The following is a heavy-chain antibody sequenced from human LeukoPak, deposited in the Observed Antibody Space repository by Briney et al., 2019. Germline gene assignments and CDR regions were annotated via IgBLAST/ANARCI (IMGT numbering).Heavy chain of an antibody. V-gene: IGHV4-59*08. D-gene: IGHD3-10*01. CDR2: IYYSGST. CDR1: GGSISGYY. J-gene: IGHJ5*02. Sequence: SETLSLTCTVSGGSISGYYWSWIRQPPGKGLEWIGYIYYSGSTNYNPSLKSRVTISVDTSKNQFSLKLSSVTAADTAVYYCARRNDYYGSGSYLNWFDPWGQGTLVTVSS. CDR3: ARRNDYYGSGSYLNWFDP.